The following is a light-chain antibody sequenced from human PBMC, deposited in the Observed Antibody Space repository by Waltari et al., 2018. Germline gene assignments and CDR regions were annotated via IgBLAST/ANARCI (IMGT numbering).Light chain of an antibody. J-gene: IGKJ2*01. CDR2: GAS. V-gene: IGKV3-15*01. Sequence: EILMTQSLPTLSVSEGERVTLSCRASQSIARNLAWYQQKPGQAPRLLIHGASPRATGSPARFSGSGSRTQFTRTISSLQSEDFAVYYCQQYNSGRTFGQGTNLEI. CDR3: QQYNSGRT. CDR1: QSIARN.